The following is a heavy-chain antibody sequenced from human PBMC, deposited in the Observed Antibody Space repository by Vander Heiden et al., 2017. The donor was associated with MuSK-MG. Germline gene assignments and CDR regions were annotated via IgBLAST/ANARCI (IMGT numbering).Heavy chain of an antibody. D-gene: IGHD2-21*02. CDR2: ISSSSSYI. CDR1: GFPFSSYS. Sequence: EVQLVESGGGLVKPGGALRLSGAASGFPFSSYSMNWVRQAPGKGLEWVSSISSSSSYIYYADSVKGRFTISRDNAKNSLYLQTTSLRAEDTAVYYCAGGYGGNSEYFQHWWQGTLWPSPQ. J-gene: IGHJ1*01. CDR3: AGGYGGNSEYFQH. V-gene: IGHV3-21*01.